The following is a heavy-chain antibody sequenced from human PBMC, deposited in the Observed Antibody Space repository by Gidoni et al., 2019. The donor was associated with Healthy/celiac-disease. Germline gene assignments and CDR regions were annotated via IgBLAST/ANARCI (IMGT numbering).Heavy chain of an antibody. D-gene: IGHD3-16*02. CDR2: ISYDGSNK. CDR1: GFTFSSYG. V-gene: IGHV3-30*18. CDR3: AKDEGYYDYIWGSYRLYY. Sequence: QVQLVESGGGVVQPGMSLRLSCAASGFTFSSYGMHWVRQAPGKGLEWVAVISYDGSNKYYADSVKGRFTISRDNSKNTLYLQMNSLRAEDTAVYYCAKDEGYYDYIWGSYRLYYWGQGTLVTVSS. J-gene: IGHJ4*02.